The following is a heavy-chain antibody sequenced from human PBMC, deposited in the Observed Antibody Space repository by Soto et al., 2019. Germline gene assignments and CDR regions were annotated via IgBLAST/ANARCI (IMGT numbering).Heavy chain of an antibody. Sequence: QAQLVESGGGVVQPGRSLRLSCAASGFTFSSYGMHWVRQAPGTGLEWVAVISYDGGLQHYADSVKGRFTISRDNSKNPVLLQMNSLRAEDTAVYYCVSDRRYGHASVPYSWGQGTLVSVSS. CDR3: VSDRRYGHASVPYS. V-gene: IGHV3-30*03. CDR2: ISYDGGLQ. J-gene: IGHJ4*02. D-gene: IGHD5-18*01. CDR1: GFTFSSYG.